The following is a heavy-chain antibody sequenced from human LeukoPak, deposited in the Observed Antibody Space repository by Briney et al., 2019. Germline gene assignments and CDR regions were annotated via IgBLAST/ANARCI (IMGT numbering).Heavy chain of an antibody. V-gene: IGHV3-30-3*01. J-gene: IGHJ4*02. CDR3: AKGLDSSGYPY. CDR2: ISYDGSNK. D-gene: IGHD3-22*01. CDR1: GFTFSSYA. Sequence: GRSLRLSCAASGFTFSSYAMHWVRQAPGKGLEWVAVISYDGSNKYYADSVKGRFTISRDNSKNTLYLQMNSLRAEDTAVYYCAKGLDSSGYPYWGQGTLVTVSS.